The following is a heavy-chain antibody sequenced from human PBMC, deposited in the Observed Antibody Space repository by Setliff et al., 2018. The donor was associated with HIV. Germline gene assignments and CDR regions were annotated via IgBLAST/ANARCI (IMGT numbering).Heavy chain of an antibody. V-gene: IGHV1-69*13. CDR1: GYIFLGYD. Sequence: GASVKVSCKASGYIFLGYDISWVRQAPGQGLEWMGGIIPIFGSADYAQKFQGRVTISADESTSTVYMELSRLRSDDTAVYYCARDLRDGFEEWFSTLDDGMDVWGQGTTVTVSS. D-gene: IGHD3-3*01. CDR3: ARDLRDGFEEWFSTLDDGMDV. CDR2: IIPIFGSA. J-gene: IGHJ6*02.